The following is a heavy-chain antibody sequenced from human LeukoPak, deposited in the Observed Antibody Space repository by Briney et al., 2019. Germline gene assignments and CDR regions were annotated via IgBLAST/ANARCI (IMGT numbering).Heavy chain of an antibody. V-gene: IGHV3-53*05. CDR2: IYSDGST. D-gene: IGHD1-20*01. J-gene: IGHJ5*02. CDR3: ATDGLTGTTDGTLEA. Sequence: GGSLRLSCAASGFTVNNNYMSWVRQAPGKGLECVSIIYSDGSTYYADSVKCRFTISRDNSKNTLYLQMNSKRPEDTAMYDCATDGLTGTTDGTLEAWGQGTLVTVSS. CDR1: GFTVNNNY.